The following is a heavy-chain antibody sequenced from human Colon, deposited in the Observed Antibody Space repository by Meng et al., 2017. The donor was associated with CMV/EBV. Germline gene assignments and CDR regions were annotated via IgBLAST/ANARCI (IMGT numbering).Heavy chain of an antibody. Sequence: VTLVGSGGGWVQPGGALSLSCAASGFPVSSKYMSWVRQAPGKGLEWVSVIYIDDSTYYADSVEGRFTISRDNSRNTVYLQMNSLRAEDTAVYYCARDSPHAWDWGQGTLVTVSS. CDR2: IYIDDST. V-gene: IGHV3-53*01. CDR1: GFPVSSKY. CDR3: ARDSPHAWD. D-gene: IGHD3-16*01. J-gene: IGHJ4*02.